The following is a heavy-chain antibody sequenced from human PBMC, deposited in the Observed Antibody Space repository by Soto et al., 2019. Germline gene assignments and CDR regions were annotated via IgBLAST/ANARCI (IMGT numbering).Heavy chain of an antibody. Sequence: QVQLVESGGGVVQPGRSLRLSCAASGFTFSSFAMHWVRQAPGKGLEWLAVISSDVVNYYYAESVKGRFTISRDNSKKTLYLQRNRLRNEDTAVYYCARGGAWTPEGLGYWGQGPLVTVSS. CDR3: ARGGAWTPEGLGY. J-gene: IGHJ4*02. V-gene: IGHV3-30-3*01. CDR2: ISSDVVNY. CDR1: GFTFSSFA. D-gene: IGHD2-15*01.